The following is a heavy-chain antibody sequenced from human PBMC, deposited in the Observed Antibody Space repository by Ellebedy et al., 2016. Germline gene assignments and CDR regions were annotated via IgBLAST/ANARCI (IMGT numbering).Heavy chain of an antibody. V-gene: IGHV3-23*01. CDR1: GFTFSSYA. J-gene: IGHJ4*02. CDR3: AIIPTTYYYGSGSLPHTG. Sequence: GESLKISXAASGFTFSSYAMSWVRQAPGKGLEWVSTISGGGGTTYYADSVKGRFTISRDNSKDTLYLQVNSLRAADTAVYYCAIIPTTYYYGSGSLPHTGWGQGTLVTVSS. CDR2: ISGGGGTT. D-gene: IGHD3-10*01.